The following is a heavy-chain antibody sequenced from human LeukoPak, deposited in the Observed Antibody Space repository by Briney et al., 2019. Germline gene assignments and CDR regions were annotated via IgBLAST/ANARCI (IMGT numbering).Heavy chain of an antibody. Sequence: SVKVSCKASGGTFSSYAISWARQAPGQGLEWMGGIIPIFGTANYAQKFQGRVTITADESTSTAYMELSSLRSEDTAVYYCARALSYCSGGRCYSWYFDYWGQGALVTVSS. CDR3: ARALSYCSGGRCYSWYFDY. V-gene: IGHV1-69*01. CDR1: GGTFSSYA. CDR2: IIPIFGTA. J-gene: IGHJ4*02. D-gene: IGHD2-15*01.